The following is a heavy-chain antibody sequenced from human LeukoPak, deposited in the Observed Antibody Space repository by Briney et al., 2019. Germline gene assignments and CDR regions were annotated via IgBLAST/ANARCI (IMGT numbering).Heavy chain of an antibody. D-gene: IGHD3-22*01. J-gene: IGHJ4*02. CDR1: GFTVSSNY. CDR2: IYSGGST. V-gene: IGHV3-53*01. CDR3: ARDVGYYYDGSGIY. Sequence: GGSLRLSCAASGFTVSSNYMSWVRQAPGKGLEWASVIYSGGSTYYADSVKGRFTISRDNSKNTLYLQMHSLRAEDTAVYYCARDVGYYYDGSGIYWGQGTLVTVSS.